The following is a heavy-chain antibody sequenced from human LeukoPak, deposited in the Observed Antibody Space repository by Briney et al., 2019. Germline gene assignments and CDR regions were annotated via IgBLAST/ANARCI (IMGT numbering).Heavy chain of an antibody. J-gene: IGHJ5*02. CDR2: IIPILGTA. CDR3: ARGRPYYGSGSYYPGWWFDP. V-gene: IGHV1-69*13. CDR1: GGTFSSYA. D-gene: IGHD3-10*01. Sequence: SVKVSCKASGGTFSSYAISWVRQAPGQGLEWMGGIIPILGTANYAQKFQGRVTITADESTSTAYMELSSLRSEDTAVYYCARGRPYYGSGSYYPGWWFDPWGQGTLVTVSS.